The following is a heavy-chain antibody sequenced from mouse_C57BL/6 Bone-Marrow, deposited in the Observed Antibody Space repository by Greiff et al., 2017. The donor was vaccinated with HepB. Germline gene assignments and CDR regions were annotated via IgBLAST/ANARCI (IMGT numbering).Heavy chain of an antibody. J-gene: IGHJ1*03. V-gene: IGHV1-72*01. CDR1: GYTFTSYW. D-gene: IGHD4-1*01. Sequence: VQLQQSGAELVKPGASVKLSCKASGYTFTSYWMHWVKQRPGRGLEWIGRIDPNSGGTKYNEKFKSKATLTVDKPSSTAYMQLSSLTSEDSAVYYCASYLTGTDWYFDVWGTGTTVTVSS. CDR3: ASYLTGTDWYFDV. CDR2: IDPNSGGT.